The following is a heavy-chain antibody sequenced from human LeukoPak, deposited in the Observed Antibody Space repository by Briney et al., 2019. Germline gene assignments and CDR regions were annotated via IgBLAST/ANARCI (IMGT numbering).Heavy chain of an antibody. V-gene: IGHV3-21*01. CDR3: AREYGQWLVLDY. D-gene: IGHD6-19*01. J-gene: IGHJ4*02. CDR2: ISSSSSYT. CDR1: GFTFSSYS. Sequence: GGSLRLSCAASGFTFSSYSMNWVRQAPGKGLEWVSSISSSSSYTYYADSVKGRFTISRDNAKNSLYLQMNSLRAEDTAVYYCAREYGQWLVLDYWGQGTLVTVSS.